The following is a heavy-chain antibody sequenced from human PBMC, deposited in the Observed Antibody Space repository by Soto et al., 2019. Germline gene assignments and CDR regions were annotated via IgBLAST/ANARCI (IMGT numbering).Heavy chain of an antibody. CDR2: ISGSDGKT. CDR3: AKDTMATANYWDY. Sequence: GSLILSCAASGFSFGSYALSWVRQAPGKGLEWVSTISGSDGKTFYADSVKGRFTISRDNSKNTLYLQMNSLRAEDTAVYYCAKDTMATANYWDYWGQGTLGTGSS. J-gene: IGHJ4*02. CDR1: GFSFGSYA. D-gene: IGHD5-18*01. V-gene: IGHV3-23*01.